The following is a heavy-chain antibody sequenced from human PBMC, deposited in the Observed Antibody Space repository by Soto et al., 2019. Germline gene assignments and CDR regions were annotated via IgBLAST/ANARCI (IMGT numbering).Heavy chain of an antibody. Sequence: ASVKVSCKASGYTFTSYGIRWVRQAPGQGLEWMGWINAYNGNTNYAQKLQGRVTMTTDTSTRTAYVELRRLRSFDTAVYDCARDVGYGLIDYWGQGTLVTVAT. V-gene: IGHV1-18*01. J-gene: IGHJ4*02. CDR3: ARDVGYGLIDY. CDR2: INAYNGNT. CDR1: GYTFTSYG. D-gene: IGHD5-18*01.